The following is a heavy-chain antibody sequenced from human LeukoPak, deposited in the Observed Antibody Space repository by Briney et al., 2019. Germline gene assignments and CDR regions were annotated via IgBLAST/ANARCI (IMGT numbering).Heavy chain of an antibody. Sequence: PSETLSLTCTVSGGSISSSSYYWGWIRQPPGRGLEWIGSIYYSGNTHYNPSLKSRVTISVDTSKNQFSLKLSSVTAADTAVYYCARRRTATVDFDYWGQGTLVTVSS. CDR1: GGSISSSSYY. CDR2: IYYSGNT. J-gene: IGHJ4*02. CDR3: ARRRTATVDFDY. V-gene: IGHV4-39*01. D-gene: IGHD4-23*01.